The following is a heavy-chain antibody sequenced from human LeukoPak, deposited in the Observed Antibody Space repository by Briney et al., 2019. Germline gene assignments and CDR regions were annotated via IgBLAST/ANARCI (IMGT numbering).Heavy chain of an antibody. CDR3: ARLRGFDYYGPFDY. V-gene: IGHV5-51*01. Sequence: GEAMMFSSRGAGCSFISYWIGWGSQMPGKGLEGLGRIYPGDSDTSYSPSFQGQVTISADKSISTAYLQWSSLKASDTAMYYCARLRGFDYYGPFDYWGQGTLVTVSS. CDR1: GCSFISYW. D-gene: IGHD3-10*01. CDR2: IYPGDSDT. J-gene: IGHJ4*02.